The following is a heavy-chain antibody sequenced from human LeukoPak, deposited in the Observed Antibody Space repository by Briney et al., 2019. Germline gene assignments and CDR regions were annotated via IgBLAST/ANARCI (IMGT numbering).Heavy chain of an antibody. CDR3: ARGAGPSIFTDY. J-gene: IGHJ4*02. D-gene: IGHD3-9*01. CDR1: GGPISSYY. V-gene: IGHV4-59*12. CDR2: IYNSGST. Sequence: SETLSLTCSVSGGPISSYYSSWIRQPPGKGLEWIGYIYNSGSTNYNPSLKSRVTIAVDTSKNQFSLWLMSLTGADTALYYCARGAGPSIFTDYWGQGTLVTVSS.